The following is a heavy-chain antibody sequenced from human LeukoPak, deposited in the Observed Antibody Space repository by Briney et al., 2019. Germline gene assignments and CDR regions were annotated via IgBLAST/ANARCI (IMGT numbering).Heavy chain of an antibody. CDR2: FDPEDGET. V-gene: IGHV1-24*01. Sequence: GASVKVSCKVSGYTLTELSMHWVRQAPGKGLEWMGGFDPEDGETIYAQKFQGRVTMTEDTSTDTAYMELSSLRSEDTAVYYCATAGWDYYYDRSGYFDYWGQGTLVTVSP. CDR1: GYTLTELS. J-gene: IGHJ4*02. D-gene: IGHD3-22*01. CDR3: ATAGWDYYYDRSGYFDY.